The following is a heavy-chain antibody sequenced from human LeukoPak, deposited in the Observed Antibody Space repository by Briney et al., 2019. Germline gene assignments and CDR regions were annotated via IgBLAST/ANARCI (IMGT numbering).Heavy chain of an antibody. D-gene: IGHD2-2*01. V-gene: IGHV3-15*01. CDR1: GFTFSNAW. CDR2: IKSKTDGGTT. Sequence: GSLRLSCAASGFTFSNAWMSWVRQAPGKGLEWVGRIKSKTDGGTTDYAAPVKGRFTISRDDSKNTLYLQMDSLKTEDTAVYYCTTEHADIYCSSTSCVHDAFDIWGQGTLVTVSS. CDR3: TTEHADIYCSSTSCVHDAFDI. J-gene: IGHJ3*02.